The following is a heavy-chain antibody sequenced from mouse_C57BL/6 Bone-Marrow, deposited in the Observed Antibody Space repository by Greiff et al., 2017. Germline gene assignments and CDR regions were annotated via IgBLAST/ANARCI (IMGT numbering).Heavy chain of an antibody. CDR1: GYAFTNYL. Sequence: VQLQQSGAELVRPGTSVKVSCKASGYAFTNYLIEWVKQRPGQGLEWIGVINPGSGGTNYNEKFKGKATLTAYKSSSTAYMQLSSLTSEDSAVYFCARRGVTPFDYWGQGTTLTVSS. CDR3: ARRGVTPFDY. J-gene: IGHJ2*01. V-gene: IGHV1-54*01. D-gene: IGHD2-3*01. CDR2: INPGSGGT.